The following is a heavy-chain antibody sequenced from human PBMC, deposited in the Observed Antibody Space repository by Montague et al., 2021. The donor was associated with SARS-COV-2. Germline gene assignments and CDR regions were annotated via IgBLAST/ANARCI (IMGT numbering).Heavy chain of an antibody. J-gene: IGHJ4*02. V-gene: IGHV4-59*01. CDR3: ARHTRGWQPFDF. Sequence: SETRSLTCTVSGGSIRSYYWSWIRQPPGKGLEWIGQIYSSGSTNYNPSRKSRVTISMDTSKSQFSLKLTSVTAADTAAYYCARHTRGWQPFDFWGQGTLVTVSS. D-gene: IGHD6-19*01. CDR1: GGSIRSYY. CDR2: IYSSGST.